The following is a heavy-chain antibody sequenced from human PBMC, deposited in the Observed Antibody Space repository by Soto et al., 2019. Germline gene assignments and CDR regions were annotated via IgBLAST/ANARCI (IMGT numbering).Heavy chain of an antibody. CDR2: INHSGST. CDR1: GGSFSGYY. CDR3: ARGRTIYDYIWGSYRPEYYFDY. J-gene: IGHJ4*02. D-gene: IGHD3-16*02. V-gene: IGHV4-34*01. Sequence: QVQLQQWGAGLLKPSETLSLTCAIYGGSFSGYYWSWIRQPPGKGLEWIGEINHSGSTNYNPSLKSRVTISVDTSKNQFSLKLSSVTAADTAVYYCARGRTIYDYIWGSYRPEYYFDYWGQGTLVTVSS.